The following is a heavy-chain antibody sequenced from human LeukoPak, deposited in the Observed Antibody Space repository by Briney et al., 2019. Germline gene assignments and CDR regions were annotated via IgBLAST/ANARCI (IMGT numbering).Heavy chain of an antibody. V-gene: IGHV3-48*03. Sequence: GGSLRLSCAASGFSFSFSNMNWVRQAPGKGLEWVSYISSSGSTIYYADSVKGRFTISRDNAKNSLYLQMNSLRAEDTAVYYCAELGITMIGGVWGKGTTVTISS. J-gene: IGHJ6*04. CDR2: ISSSGSTI. D-gene: IGHD3-10*02. CDR1: GFSFSFSN. CDR3: AELGITMIGGV.